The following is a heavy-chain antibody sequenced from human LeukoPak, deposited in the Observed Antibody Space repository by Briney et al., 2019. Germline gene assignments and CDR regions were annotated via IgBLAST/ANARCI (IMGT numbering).Heavy chain of an antibody. D-gene: IGHD3-10*01. J-gene: IGHJ3*02. Sequence: SETLSRNGTVSGGSISSYYWSWIRQPPGKGLEWIGYIYYSGSTNYNPSLKSRVTISVDTSKNQFSLKLSSVTAADTAVYYCARVSIMVRGVIITGDTFDIWGQGTMVTVSS. CDR3: ARVSIMVRGVIITGDTFDI. CDR2: IYYSGST. CDR1: GGSISSYY. V-gene: IGHV4-59*01.